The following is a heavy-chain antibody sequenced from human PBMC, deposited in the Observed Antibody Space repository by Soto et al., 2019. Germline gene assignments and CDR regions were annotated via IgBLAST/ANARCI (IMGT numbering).Heavy chain of an antibody. Sequence: ASVKVSCKASGYTFTSYYMHWLRQAPGQGLEWMGIINPSGGSTSYAQKFQGRVTMTRDTSTSTVYMELSSLRSEDTAVYYCAGEITVTGLDYWGQGTLVTVSS. CDR2: INPSGGST. CDR3: AGEITVTGLDY. CDR1: GYTFTSYY. J-gene: IGHJ4*02. D-gene: IGHD4-17*01. V-gene: IGHV1-46*01.